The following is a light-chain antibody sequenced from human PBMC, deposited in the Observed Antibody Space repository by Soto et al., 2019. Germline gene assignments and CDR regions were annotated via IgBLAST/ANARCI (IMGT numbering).Light chain of an antibody. J-gene: IGKJ1*01. CDR2: GAC. V-gene: IGKV3-20*01. CDR1: QSVSSSY. CDR3: QQYGSSLWT. Sequence: EIVLTQSPGTLSLSPGEIATLSCRASQSVSSSYLAWYQQKPGQAPRLIMYGACNRATGIPDRFIGSGSGTDFTLTISRLEPEDSAVYYCQQYGSSLWTFGQGTKVEIK.